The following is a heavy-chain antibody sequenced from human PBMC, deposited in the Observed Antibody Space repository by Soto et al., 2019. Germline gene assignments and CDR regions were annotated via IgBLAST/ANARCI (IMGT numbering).Heavy chain of an antibody. CDR1: GFTFSDYP. CDR3: ARETPSFDS. Sequence: QLVESGGGLVQPGGSLRLSCAASGFTFSDYPMNWVRQAPGKGLGWVPSIRTISSAINFPDSGRGRFTISSDNASNSLYLQLTSLRDEDTAVYYCARETPSFDSWGQGTLVTVSS. V-gene: IGHV3-48*02. CDR2: IRTISSAI. D-gene: IGHD2-15*01. J-gene: IGHJ4*02.